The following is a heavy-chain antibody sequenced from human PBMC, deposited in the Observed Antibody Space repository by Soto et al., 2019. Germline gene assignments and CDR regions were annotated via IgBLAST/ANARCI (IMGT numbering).Heavy chain of an antibody. V-gene: IGHV4-59*08. CDR1: GVSIISYY. Sequence: TSETLSLTCTVSGVSIISYYWSWILQPPGKGLEWIGYIYYSGSTNYNPSLKSRVTISVDTSKNQFSLKLSSVTAADTAVYYCARRAQGERSYYYYGMDVWGQGTTVTVAS. CDR2: IYYSGST. CDR3: ARRAQGERSYYYYGMDV. D-gene: IGHD3-16*01. J-gene: IGHJ6*02.